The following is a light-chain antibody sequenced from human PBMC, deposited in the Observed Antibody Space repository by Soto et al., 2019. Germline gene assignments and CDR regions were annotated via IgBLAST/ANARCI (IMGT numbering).Light chain of an antibody. Sequence: QSVLTQPPSVSGAPGQRVTISCTGSSSNIGASYDVNWYQLLPGTAPKLLIFRDTHRPSGIPNRFSGSTSGTSATLAIAGLQTGDEADYYCDSWDNSLSVVLFGGGTKSPS. CDR1: SSNIGASYD. CDR2: RDT. V-gene: IGLV1-40*01. J-gene: IGLJ2*01. CDR3: DSWDNSLSVVL.